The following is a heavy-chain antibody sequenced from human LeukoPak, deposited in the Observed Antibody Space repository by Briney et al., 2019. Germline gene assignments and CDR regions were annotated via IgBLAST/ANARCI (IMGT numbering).Heavy chain of an antibody. CDR1: GFTVSSSY. D-gene: IGHD6-13*01. V-gene: IGHV3-66*02. Sequence: GGSLRLSCAASGFTVSSSYMSWVRQAPGEGLEWVSVIYAGGTTHYADSVKGRFTISRDNSVNTLYLQMNSLRIEDTAVYHCARAFVTAAGFFDTWGRGTLVTVSS. CDR2: IYAGGTT. CDR3: ARAFVTAAGFFDT. J-gene: IGHJ4*02.